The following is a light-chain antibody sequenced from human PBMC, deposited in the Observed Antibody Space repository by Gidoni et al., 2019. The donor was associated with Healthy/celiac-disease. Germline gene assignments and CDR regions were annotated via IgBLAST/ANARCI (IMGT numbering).Light chain of an antibody. J-gene: IGKJ4*01. CDR1: QSISSY. V-gene: IGKV1-39*01. CDR3: QQSYSTPLT. CDR2: AAS. Sequence: DIQMTQSPSSLSASVGDRVTITCRASQSISSYLNWYQQKPGKAPKLLIYAASSLQSGVPSRFSGSGSGTDFTLTISSLQPEDFENYYCQQSYSTPLTFXGXTKVEIK.